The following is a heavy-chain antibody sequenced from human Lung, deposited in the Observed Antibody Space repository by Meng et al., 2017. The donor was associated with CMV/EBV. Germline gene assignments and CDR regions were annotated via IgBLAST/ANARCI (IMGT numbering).Heavy chain of an antibody. J-gene: IGHJ4*02. CDR1: GVSFSSYG. D-gene: IGHD1-26*01. Sequence: QLQLVESGXGVVQPGGSLRLSCAASGVSFSSYGMHWVRQAPGKGLEWVAFIRFDGGNKEYVDSVKGRFTISRDNSKITLYLQMNSLRTEDTAVYYCAKEGPSGSYRPAAGFFDYWGQGTLVTVSS. CDR3: AKEGPSGSYRPAAGFFDY. CDR2: IRFDGGNK. V-gene: IGHV3-30*02.